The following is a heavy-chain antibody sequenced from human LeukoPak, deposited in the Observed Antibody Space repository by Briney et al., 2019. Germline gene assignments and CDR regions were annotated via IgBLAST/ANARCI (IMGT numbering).Heavy chain of an antibody. CDR1: GFIFNSYS. V-gene: IGHV3-48*04. CDR3: ARDYDHAFDI. J-gene: IGHJ3*02. Sequence: GGSLRLSCAASGFIFNSYSMNWVRQAPGKGLEWISYISGTSSIINYADSVKGRFTISRDNAKNSLYLQMNSLRAEDTAVYYCARDYDHAFDIWGQGTMVTASS. CDR2: ISGTSSII. D-gene: IGHD3-3*01.